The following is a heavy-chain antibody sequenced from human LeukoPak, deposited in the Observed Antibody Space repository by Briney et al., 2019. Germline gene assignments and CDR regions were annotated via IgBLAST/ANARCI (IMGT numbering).Heavy chain of an antibody. D-gene: IGHD1-26*01. CDR1: GDSFNTYW. CDR2: IYPGDSDT. J-gene: IGHJ3*02. Sequence: GESLKIFCEGSGDSFNTYWIGWVRQMPRKGLEWMGIIYPGDSDTRYSPSFQGHVTISADKSIATAYLQWSSLKASDTAMYYCARQRISGSYFGSAFGIWGQRTMVTVSS. V-gene: IGHV5-51*01. CDR3: ARQRISGSYFGSAFGI.